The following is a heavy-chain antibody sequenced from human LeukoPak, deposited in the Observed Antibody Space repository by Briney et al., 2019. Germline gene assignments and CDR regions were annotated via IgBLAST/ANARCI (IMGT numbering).Heavy chain of an antibody. J-gene: IGHJ4*02. D-gene: IGHD6-6*01. CDR3: ARDKYSSSSEPDYFDY. CDR1: GGTFSSYA. CDR2: VIPIFGTV. Sequence: GASVKVSCKASGGTFSSYAISWVRQAPGQGLEWMGWVIPIFGTVNYAQKFQGRVTITTDESTSTAYMELSSLRSEDTAVYYCARDKYSSSSEPDYFDYWGQGTLVTVSS. V-gene: IGHV1-69*05.